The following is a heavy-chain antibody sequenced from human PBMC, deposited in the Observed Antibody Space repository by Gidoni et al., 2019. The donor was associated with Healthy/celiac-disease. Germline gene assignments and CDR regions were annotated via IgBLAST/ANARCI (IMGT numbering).Heavy chain of an antibody. CDR3: AKAAAVGAKNGMDV. J-gene: IGHJ6*02. V-gene: IGHV3-9*01. Sequence: EVQLVESGGGLVQPGRSLRLSCAASGFTFDDYAMHWVRQAPGKGLEWVSGISWNSGSIGYADSVKGRFTISRDNAKNSLYLQMNSLRAEDTALYYCAKAAAVGAKNGMDVWGQGTTVTVSS. CDR2: ISWNSGSI. D-gene: IGHD3-10*01. CDR1: GFTFDDYA.